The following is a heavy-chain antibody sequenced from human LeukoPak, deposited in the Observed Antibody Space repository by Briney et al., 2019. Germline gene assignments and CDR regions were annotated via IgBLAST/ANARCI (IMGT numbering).Heavy chain of an antibody. D-gene: IGHD2-15*01. CDR3: ARTPEGDCSGGSCLIDY. J-gene: IGHJ4*02. CDR1: GFTFSSYA. V-gene: IGHV3-30-3*01. Sequence: GRSLRLSCAASGFTFSSYAMRWVRQAPGKGLEWVAVISYDGSNKYYADSVKGRFTISRDNSKNTLYLQMNSLRAEDTAVYYCARTPEGDCSGGSCLIDYWGQGTLVTVSS. CDR2: ISYDGSNK.